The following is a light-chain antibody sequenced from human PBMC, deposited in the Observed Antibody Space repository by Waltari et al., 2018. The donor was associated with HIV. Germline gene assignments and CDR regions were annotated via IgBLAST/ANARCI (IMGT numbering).Light chain of an antibody. CDR3: QQGYNTAPWT. CDR2: TTS. Sequence: DIPMTQSPSSLSASLGDRVTITCRASQNIDKSLNWYQQKAGNAPKLLSYTTSNLQSGVPSRFSGSGSGTEFTLTISSLQPGDLATYYCQQGYNTAPWTFAPGTKVEVK. J-gene: IGKJ1*01. V-gene: IGKV1-39*01. CDR1: QNIDKS.